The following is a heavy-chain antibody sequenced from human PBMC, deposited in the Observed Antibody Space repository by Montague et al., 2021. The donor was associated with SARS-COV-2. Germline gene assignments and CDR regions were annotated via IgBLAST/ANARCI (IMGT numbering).Heavy chain of an antibody. J-gene: IGHJ4*02. CDR2: IYPGDSDT. V-gene: IGHV5-51*01. CDR3: ARRIHETYYFDY. CDR1: GYRFSSYW. Sequence: QSVAEVKTPGESLKISCKGSGYRFSSYWIGWVRQMSGKGLEWMGIIYPGDSDTRYSPSFQGQVTISADKSITTAYLQWSSLKASDTAMYYCARRIHETYYFDYWGQGTLVTVSS.